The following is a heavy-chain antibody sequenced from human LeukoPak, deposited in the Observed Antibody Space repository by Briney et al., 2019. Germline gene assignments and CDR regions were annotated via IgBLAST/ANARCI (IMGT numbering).Heavy chain of an antibody. CDR1: GGSISSYY. D-gene: IGHD2-2*01. Sequence: SETLSLTCTVSGGSISSYYWSWIRQPPGKGLEWIGYIYYSGSTSYNPSLKSRVTISVDTSKNQSSLKLSSVTAADTAVYYCARALPVVPAAAWFDPWGQGTLVTVSS. CDR3: ARALPVVPAAAWFDP. CDR2: IYYSGST. J-gene: IGHJ5*02. V-gene: IGHV4-59*01.